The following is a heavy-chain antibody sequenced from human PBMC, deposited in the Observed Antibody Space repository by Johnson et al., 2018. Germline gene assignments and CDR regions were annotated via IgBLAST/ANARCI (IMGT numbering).Heavy chain of an antibody. CDR2: IYYSGST. CDR3: ARGDRGRYYYYGMDV. J-gene: IGHJ6*02. V-gene: IGHV4-59*01. D-gene: IGHD2-21*01. Sequence: QVQLQESGPGLVKXSETXSLXCTVSGGSISSYYWSWIRQPPGKGLEWIGYIYYSGSTNYNPSLKSRVTISVDTSKNQFSLKLSPVTAADTAVYYCARGDRGRYYYYGMDVWGQGTTVTVSS. CDR1: GGSISSYY.